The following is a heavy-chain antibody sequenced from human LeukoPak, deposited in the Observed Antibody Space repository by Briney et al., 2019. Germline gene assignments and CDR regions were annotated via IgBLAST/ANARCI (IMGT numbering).Heavy chain of an antibody. D-gene: IGHD2-2*01. J-gene: IGHJ5*02. V-gene: IGHV1-3*01. Sequence: ASVKVSCKASGYTFTSYAMHWVRQAPGQRLEWMGWINPGNGNTKYSQKFQGRVTITRDTSASTAYMELSSLRSEDTAVYYCARVYCSSTSCVIGGVWFDPWGQGTLVTVSS. CDR1: GYTFTSYA. CDR2: INPGNGNT. CDR3: ARVYCSSTSCVIGGVWFDP.